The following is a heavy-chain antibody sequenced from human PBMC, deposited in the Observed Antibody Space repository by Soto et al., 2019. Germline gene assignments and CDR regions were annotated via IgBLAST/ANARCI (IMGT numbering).Heavy chain of an antibody. V-gene: IGHV2-26*01. D-gene: IGHD6-13*01. J-gene: IGHJ4*02. Sequence: QVTLKESGPVLVKPTETLTLTCTVSGFSLSNARMGVSWIRQPPGKALEWLAHIFSNDEKSYSTSLKSRLTSSKDTSNRQVVLNMTTTDPMDKDTYYCARIRFGSSWFYYFDYWGQGPLVTVSS. CDR1: GFSLSNARMG. CDR2: IFSNDEK. CDR3: ARIRFGSSWFYYFDY.